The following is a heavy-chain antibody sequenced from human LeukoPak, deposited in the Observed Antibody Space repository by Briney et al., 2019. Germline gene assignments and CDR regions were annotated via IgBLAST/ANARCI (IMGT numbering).Heavy chain of an antibody. Sequence: GGSLRLSCAASGFTFSSYSMNWVRQAPGKGLEWVSSISSSSSYMYYADSVKGRFTISRDNAKNSLYLQMNSLRAEDTAEYYCARDPFFLGMAMGNWFDPWGQGTLVTVSS. CDR3: ARDPFFLGMAMGNWFDP. CDR2: ISSSSSYM. V-gene: IGHV3-21*01. CDR1: GFTFSSYS. J-gene: IGHJ5*02. D-gene: IGHD7-27*01.